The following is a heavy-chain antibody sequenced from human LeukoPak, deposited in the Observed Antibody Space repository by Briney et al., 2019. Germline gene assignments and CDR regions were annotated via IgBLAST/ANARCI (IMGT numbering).Heavy chain of an antibody. CDR3: ARVSSSSWYEIYFDY. CDR2: INPNSGGT. J-gene: IGHJ4*02. CDR1: RYTFTVYY. V-gene: IGHV1-2*02. Sequence: ASLKVSCKASRYTFTVYYMHWVRQAPGQGLEWMGWINPNSGGTNYAQKFQGRVTMTRDTSISTAYMELSRLRSDDTAVYYCARVSSSSWYEIYFDYWGQGTLVTVSS. D-gene: IGHD6-13*01.